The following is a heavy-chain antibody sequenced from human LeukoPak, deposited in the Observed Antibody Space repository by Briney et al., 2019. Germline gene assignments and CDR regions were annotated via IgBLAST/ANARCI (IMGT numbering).Heavy chain of an antibody. CDR1: GGSISSSSYY. J-gene: IGHJ5*02. D-gene: IGHD6-19*01. V-gene: IGHV4-61*01. CDR2: IYYSGST. CDR3: ARGGSGWYKGWFDP. Sequence: SETLSLTCTVSGGSISSSSYYWSWIRQPPGKGLEWIGYIYYSGSTNYNPSLKSRVTISVDTSKNQFSLKLSSVTAADTAVYYCARGGSGWYKGWFDPWGQGTLVTVSS.